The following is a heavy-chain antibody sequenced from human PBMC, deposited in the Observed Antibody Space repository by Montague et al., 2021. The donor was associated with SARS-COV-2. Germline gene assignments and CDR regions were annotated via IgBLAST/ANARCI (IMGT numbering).Heavy chain of an antibody. CDR1: GFTFSSYG. V-gene: IGHV3-33*06. Sequence: SLRLSCAASGFTFSSYGMHWVRQAPGKGLEWVAVIWYDGSNKYYADSVKGRFTISRDNSKNTLYLQMNSLRAEDTAVYYCAKVLVGSYDILTGYRPNDYWGQGTLVTVSS. CDR3: AKVLVGSYDILTGYRPNDY. CDR2: IWYDGSNK. D-gene: IGHD3-9*01. J-gene: IGHJ4*02.